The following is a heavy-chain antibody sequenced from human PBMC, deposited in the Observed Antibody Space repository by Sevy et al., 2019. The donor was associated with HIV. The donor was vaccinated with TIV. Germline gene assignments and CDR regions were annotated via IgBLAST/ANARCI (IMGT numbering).Heavy chain of an antibody. CDR3: ARGRDYGDYHDAFDI. V-gene: IGHV1-18*01. CDR2: ISAYNGNT. J-gene: IGHJ3*02. Sequence: ASVKVSCKASGYTFTSYGISWVRQAPGQGLEWMGGISAYNGNTNYAQKLQGRVTMTTDTSTSTAYMELRSLRSDDTAVYYCARGRDYGDYHDAFDIWGQGTMVTVSS. D-gene: IGHD4-17*01. CDR1: GYTFTSYG.